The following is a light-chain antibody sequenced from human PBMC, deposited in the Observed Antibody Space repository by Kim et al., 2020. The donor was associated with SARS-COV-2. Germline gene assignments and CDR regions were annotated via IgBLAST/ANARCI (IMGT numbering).Light chain of an antibody. V-gene: IGKV3-11*01. J-gene: IGKJ4*01. Sequence: LSPGERATLSCRASQSVSNYLAWYQQKPGQAPRLLIYDASNRAAGIPARFSGSASGTDFTLTISSLEPEDFAVYYCQQRKSWPLTFGGGTKVDIK. CDR2: DAS. CDR1: QSVSNY. CDR3: QQRKSWPLT.